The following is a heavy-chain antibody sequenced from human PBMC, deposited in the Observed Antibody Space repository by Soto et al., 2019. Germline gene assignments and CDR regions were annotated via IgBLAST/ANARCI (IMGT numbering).Heavy chain of an antibody. CDR3: ARVSGWYYFDY. Sequence: ASVKVSCKASGYTFTSYAMHWVRQAPGQRLEWMGWINAGNGNTKYSQKFQGRVTITRDTSASTACMELSSLRSEDTAVYYCARVSGWYYFDYWGQGTQVTVSS. J-gene: IGHJ4*02. V-gene: IGHV1-3*01. CDR1: GYTFTSYA. D-gene: IGHD6-19*01. CDR2: INAGNGNT.